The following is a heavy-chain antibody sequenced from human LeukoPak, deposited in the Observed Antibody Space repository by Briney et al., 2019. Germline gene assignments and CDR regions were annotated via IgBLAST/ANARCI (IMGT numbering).Heavy chain of an antibody. CDR2: IYTSGST. CDR3: ARAGLAVVPAALYNWFDP. CDR1: GGSISSYY. Sequence: PSETLSLTCTVSGGSISSYYWSWIRQPAGKGREWIGRIYTSGSTNYNPSLKRRVTMSVDTSKNQFSLKLSSVTAADTAVYYCARAGLAVVPAALYNWFDPWGQGTLVTVSS. J-gene: IGHJ5*02. D-gene: IGHD2-2*01. V-gene: IGHV4-4*07.